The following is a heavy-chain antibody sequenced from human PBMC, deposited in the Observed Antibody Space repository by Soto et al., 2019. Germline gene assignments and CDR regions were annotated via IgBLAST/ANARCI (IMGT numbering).Heavy chain of an antibody. J-gene: IGHJ4*02. Sequence: QVQLQESGPGLVKPSQTLSLTCTVSGGSISSGGYYWSWIRQHPGKGLAWIGYIYNSGSTYYNPSLKIRVTISVDTSKNQFSLKLSSVTAADKAGYYCARGSSSYFDYWGQGTLVTVSS. CDR3: ARGSSSYFDY. CDR1: GGSISSGGYY. CDR2: IYNSGST. V-gene: IGHV4-31*03. D-gene: IGHD6-6*01.